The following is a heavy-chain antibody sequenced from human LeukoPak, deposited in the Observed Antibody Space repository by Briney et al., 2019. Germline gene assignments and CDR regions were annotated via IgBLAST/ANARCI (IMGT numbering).Heavy chain of an antibody. J-gene: IGHJ4*02. Sequence: SQTLSLTCTVSGGSISSGSYYWSWIRQPAGKGLEWIGRIYTSGSTNYNPSLKSRVTISVDTSKNQFSLKLSSVTAADTAVYYCARDEIYCSSTSCSEDWGQGTLVTVSS. CDR1: GGSISSGSYY. D-gene: IGHD2-2*01. CDR2: IYTSGST. V-gene: IGHV4-61*02. CDR3: ARDEIYCSSTSCSED.